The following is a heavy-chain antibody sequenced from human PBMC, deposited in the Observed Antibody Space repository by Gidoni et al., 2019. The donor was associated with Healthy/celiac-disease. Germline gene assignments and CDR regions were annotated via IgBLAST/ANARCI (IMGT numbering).Heavy chain of an antibody. CDR1: GYTFTSYY. J-gene: IGHJ4*02. CDR3: ARDHTGDGYNSAGY. CDR2: INPSGGSS. Sequence: QVQLVKSGAEEKKPGAAVKVSCEASGYTFTSYYMHWVRQAPGQGRAWMGIINPSGGSSSYAQKLQGRVTMTRDTSTSTVYMELSSLRSEDTAVYYCARDHTGDGYNSAGYWGQGTLVTVSS. D-gene: IGHD5-12*01. V-gene: IGHV1-46*04.